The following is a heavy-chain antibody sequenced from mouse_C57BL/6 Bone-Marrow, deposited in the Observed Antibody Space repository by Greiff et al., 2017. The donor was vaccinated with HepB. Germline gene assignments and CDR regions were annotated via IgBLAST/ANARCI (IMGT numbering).Heavy chain of an antibody. D-gene: IGHD1-1*01. V-gene: IGHV1-82*01. Sequence: VKLQESGPELVKPGASVKISCKASGYAFSSSWMNWVKQRPGKGLEWIGRIYPGDGDTNYNGKFKGKATLTADKSSSTAYMQLSSLTSEDSAVYFCARGGFTTVVGYWYFDVWGTGTTVTVST. CDR3: ARGGFTTVVGYWYFDV. CDR1: GYAFSSSW. CDR2: IYPGDGDT. J-gene: IGHJ1*03.